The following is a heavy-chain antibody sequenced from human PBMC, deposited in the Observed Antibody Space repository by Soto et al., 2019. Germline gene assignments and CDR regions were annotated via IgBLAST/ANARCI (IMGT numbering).Heavy chain of an antibody. Sequence: SETLSLTCDVYGRSFSGYYWSCIRQPPGKGLEWIGEINHSGSTNYNPSLKSRVTISVDTSKNQFSLKLSSVTAADTAVYYCARGNDFWSGDGMDVWGQGTTGT. CDR1: GRSFSGYY. V-gene: IGHV4-34*01. CDR2: INHSGST. J-gene: IGHJ6*02. CDR3: ARGNDFWSGDGMDV. D-gene: IGHD3-3*01.